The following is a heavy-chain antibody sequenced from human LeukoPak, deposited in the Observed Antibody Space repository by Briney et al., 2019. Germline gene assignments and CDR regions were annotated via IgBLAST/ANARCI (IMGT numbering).Heavy chain of an antibody. V-gene: IGHV4-61*09. J-gene: IGHJ5*02. CDR1: GGSISSGSNY. Sequence: PSETLSLTCTVSGGSISSGSNYWSWIRQPAGKGLEWIGHIYTNGNTNFNPSLKSRVTISVDTSKNQFSLNLNSVTAADTAVYYCARSGTYYNNWFDPWGQGTLVIVSS. CDR3: ARSGTYYNNWFDP. CDR2: IYTNGNT. D-gene: IGHD3-10*01.